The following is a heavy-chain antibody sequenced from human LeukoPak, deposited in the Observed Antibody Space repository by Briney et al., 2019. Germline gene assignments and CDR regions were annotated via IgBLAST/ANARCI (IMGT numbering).Heavy chain of an antibody. Sequence: GRSLRLSCAASGFTFSSYAMHWVRQAPGKGLEWVAVISYDGSNKYYADSVKGRFTISRDNSKNTLYLQMNSLRAEDTAVYYCAKDRLQYYDFWSGYPPFDYWGQGTLVTVSS. CDR2: ISYDGSNK. CDR1: GFTFSSYA. V-gene: IGHV3-30-3*01. CDR3: AKDRLQYYDFWSGYPPFDY. J-gene: IGHJ4*02. D-gene: IGHD3-3*01.